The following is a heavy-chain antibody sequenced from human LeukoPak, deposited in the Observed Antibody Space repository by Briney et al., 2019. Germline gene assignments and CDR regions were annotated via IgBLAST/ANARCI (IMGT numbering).Heavy chain of an antibody. V-gene: IGHV1-69*13. J-gene: IGHJ5*02. Sequence: GASVKVSCKASGGTFSSYAISWVRQAPGQGLEWMGGIIPIFGTANYAQKSQGRVTITADESTSTAYMELSSLRPEDTAVYYCARVYCSSTSCYLGGEEYNWFDPWGQGTLVTVSS. CDR1: GGTFSSYA. CDR3: ARVYCSSTSCYLGGEEYNWFDP. CDR2: IIPIFGTA. D-gene: IGHD2-2*01.